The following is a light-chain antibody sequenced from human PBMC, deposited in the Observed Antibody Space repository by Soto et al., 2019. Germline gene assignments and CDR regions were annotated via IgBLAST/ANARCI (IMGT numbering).Light chain of an antibody. J-gene: IGKJ5*01. CDR3: QQYGTSPIT. V-gene: IGKV3-20*01. Sequence: ENVLTQSPGTLSLSPGERATLSCRASQTVSSYLTWYQQRPGQAPRLLISGASMRATGIPDRFSGSGSGTVFTLTISRLEPEDFALYYCQQYGTSPITFGQGTRLEIK. CDR2: GAS. CDR1: QTVSSY.